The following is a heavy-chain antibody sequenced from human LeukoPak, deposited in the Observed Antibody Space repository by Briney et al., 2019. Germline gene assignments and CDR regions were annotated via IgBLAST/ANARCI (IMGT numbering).Heavy chain of an antibody. CDR3: AKDRPGIVAFDI. CDR2: IWYDGSNK. Sequence: TGGSLRLSCAASGFTFSNYGMHWVRQAPGKGLEWVALIWYDGSNKYYTDSVKGRLTISRDNSKNTLYLQMNSLRAEDTAVYYCAKDRPGIVAFDIWGQGTMVTVSS. J-gene: IGHJ3*02. D-gene: IGHD3-10*01. CDR1: GFTFSNYG. V-gene: IGHV3-33*06.